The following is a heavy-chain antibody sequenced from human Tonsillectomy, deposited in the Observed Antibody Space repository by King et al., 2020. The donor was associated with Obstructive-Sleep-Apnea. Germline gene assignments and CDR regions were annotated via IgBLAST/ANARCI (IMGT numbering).Heavy chain of an antibody. J-gene: IGHJ4*02. V-gene: IGHV4-59*01. Sequence: QLQESGPGLVKPSETLSLTCTVSGGSISSYYWSWIRQPPGNGLEWIGYVYYSGSTNYNPSLKSRVTISVDTSKKQFSLKLSSVTAADTAVYYCAREAYDSSGYWALLDYWGQGTLVTVSS. CDR1: GGSISSYY. CDR3: AREAYDSSGYWALLDY. D-gene: IGHD3-22*01. CDR2: VYYSGST.